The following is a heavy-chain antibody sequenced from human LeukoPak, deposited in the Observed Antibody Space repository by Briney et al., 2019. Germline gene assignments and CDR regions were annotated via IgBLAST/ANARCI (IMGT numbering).Heavy chain of an antibody. CDR3: AKAVRDVSSWAYDAFDI. Sequence: PGRSLRLSCAASGFTFDDYAMHWVRQAPGKGREWVSGISWNSGSIGYADSVKGRFTISRDNAKNSLYLQMNSLRAEDTALYYCAKAVRDVSSWAYDAFDIWGQGTMVTVSS. J-gene: IGHJ3*02. D-gene: IGHD6-13*01. CDR1: GFTFDDYA. CDR2: ISWNSGSI. V-gene: IGHV3-9*01.